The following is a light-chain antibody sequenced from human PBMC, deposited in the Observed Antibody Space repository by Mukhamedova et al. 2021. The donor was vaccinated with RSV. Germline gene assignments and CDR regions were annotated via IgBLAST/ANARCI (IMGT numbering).Light chain of an antibody. Sequence: WYQRRVHGRAPNLLIYKASNLQSGVPSRFSASGSGTEFTLTISSLQHDDFAIYYCQQYDTSPTFGPGTKVDVK. CDR2: KAS. CDR3: QQYDTSPT. J-gene: IGKJ3*01. V-gene: IGKV1-5*03.